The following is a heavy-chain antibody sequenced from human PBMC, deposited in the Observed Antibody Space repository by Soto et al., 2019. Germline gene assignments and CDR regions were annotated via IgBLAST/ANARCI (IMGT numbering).Heavy chain of an antibody. J-gene: IGHJ4*02. CDR3: ATARSLGYFDY. CDR2: IDYSGST. Sequence: PSETLSLTYTLSGSSISSSSYYWAWMLQPPGKGLERIGRIDYSGSTYYNPSLKSRGTISVDTSKNQFSLKLSSVTAADTAMYNGATARSLGYFDYWGQGTVVTAPQ. D-gene: IGHD1-26*01. V-gene: IGHV4-39*01. CDR1: GSSISSSSYY.